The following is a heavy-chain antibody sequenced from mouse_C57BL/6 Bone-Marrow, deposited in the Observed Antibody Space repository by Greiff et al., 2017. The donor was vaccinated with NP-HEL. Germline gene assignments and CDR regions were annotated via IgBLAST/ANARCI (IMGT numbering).Heavy chain of an antibody. D-gene: IGHD1-1*01. V-gene: IGHV1-81*01. CDR2: IYPRSGNT. Sequence: QVHVKQSGAELARPGASVKLSCKASGYTFTSYGISWVKQRTGQGLEWIGEIYPRSGNTYYNEKFKGKATLTADKSSSTAYMELRSLTSEDSAVYFCARPTVVATEAMDYWGQGTSVTVSS. CDR3: ARPTVVATEAMDY. CDR1: GYTFTSYG. J-gene: IGHJ4*01.